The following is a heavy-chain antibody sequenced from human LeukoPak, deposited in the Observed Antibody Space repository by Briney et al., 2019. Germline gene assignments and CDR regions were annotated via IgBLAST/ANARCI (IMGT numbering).Heavy chain of an antibody. Sequence: SETLSLTCTVSGGPISSGGYYWSWIRQHPGKGLEWIGYIYYSGSTYYNPSLKSRLTISVDTSKNQFSLKLSSVTAADTAVYYCARDLNYDSSGGFDYWGQGTLVTVSS. J-gene: IGHJ4*02. CDR1: GGPISSGGYY. V-gene: IGHV4-31*03. CDR3: ARDLNYDSSGGFDY. CDR2: IYYSGST. D-gene: IGHD3-22*01.